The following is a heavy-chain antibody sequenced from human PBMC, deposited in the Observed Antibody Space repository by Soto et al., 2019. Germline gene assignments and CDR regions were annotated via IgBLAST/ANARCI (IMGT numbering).Heavy chain of an antibody. CDR1: GGSISSGGYY. D-gene: IGHD1-26*01. J-gene: IGHJ4*02. CDR2: IYYSGST. Sequence: SETLSLTCTVSGGSISSGGYYWSWIRQHPGRGLEWIGYIYYSGSTYYNPSLKSRVTISVDTSKNQFSLKLSSVTAADTAVYYCARVSSGSYQVDYWGQGTLVTVSS. V-gene: IGHV4-31*03. CDR3: ARVSSGSYQVDY.